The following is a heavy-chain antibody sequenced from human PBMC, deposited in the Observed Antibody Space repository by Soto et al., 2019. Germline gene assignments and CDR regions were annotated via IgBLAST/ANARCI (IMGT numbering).Heavy chain of an antibody. J-gene: IGHJ6*02. CDR1: GFTVSDDY. D-gene: IGHD1-26*01. CDR3: ARDPGDRNGMSV. CDR2: IYSGGGR. V-gene: IGHV3-66*01. Sequence: EVQVVESGGDLVQPGGSLRLSCAASGFTVSDDYMNWVRQAPGKGLEWVSVIYSGGGRYYADSVKGRFTISRDNSKNMVYLQMNSLRAEDTAVYYCARDPGDRNGMSVWGQGTTVTVSS.